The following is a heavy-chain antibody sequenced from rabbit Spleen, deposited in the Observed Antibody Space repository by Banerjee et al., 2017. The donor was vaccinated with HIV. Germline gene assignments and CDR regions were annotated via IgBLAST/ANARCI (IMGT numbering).Heavy chain of an antibody. D-gene: IGHD4-1*01. V-gene: IGHV1S40*01. CDR1: GFSFSSSYY. CDR2: IYNGDGST. CDR3: ARDGSGWGDYLNL. J-gene: IGHJ4*01. Sequence: EESGGDLVKPGASLPLTCTASGFSFSSSYYMCWVRQAPGKGLEWIACIYNGDGSTYYASWAKGRFAISKTSSTTVTLKMTSLTVADTATYFCARDGSGWGDYLNLWGPGTLVTVS.